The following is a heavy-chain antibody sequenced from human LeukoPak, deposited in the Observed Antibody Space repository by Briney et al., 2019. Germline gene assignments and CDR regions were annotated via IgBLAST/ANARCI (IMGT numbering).Heavy chain of an antibody. CDR1: GGSFSGYY. J-gene: IGHJ6*04. Sequence: SETLSLTCAVYGGSFSGYYWCWIRQPPGKGLEWIGEINHSGSTNYNPSLKSRVTISVDTSKNQFSLKLSSVTAADTAVYYCARVGQNVYCSGGSRKHHCYYYGIDVWGKGTTVTVSS. CDR3: ARVGQNVYCSGGSRKHHCYYYGIDV. D-gene: IGHD2-15*01. CDR2: INHSGST. V-gene: IGHV4-34*01.